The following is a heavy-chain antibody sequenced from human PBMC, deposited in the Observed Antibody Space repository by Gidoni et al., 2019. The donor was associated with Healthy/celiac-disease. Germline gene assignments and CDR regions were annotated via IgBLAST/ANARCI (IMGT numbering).Heavy chain of an antibody. Sequence: QVQLQESGPGLVKPSETLSLTCPASGGSISSYYWSWTRQPAGKGLEWIGRIDTSGSTHYNPPLKSRVTMSVDTSKNQFSLKLSSVTAADTAVYYCARSGHSYGGLPLYGMDVWGQGTTVTVSS. CDR3: ARSGHSYGGLPLYGMDV. CDR2: IDTSGST. D-gene: IGHD5-18*01. J-gene: IGHJ6*02. CDR1: GGSISSYY. V-gene: IGHV4-4*07.